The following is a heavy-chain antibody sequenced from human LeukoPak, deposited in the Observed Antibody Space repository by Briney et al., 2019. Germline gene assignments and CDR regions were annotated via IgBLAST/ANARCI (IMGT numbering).Heavy chain of an antibody. Sequence: SQTLSLTCAVSGGSISSGGYSWSWIRQPPGKGLEWIGYIYHSGSTYYNPSLKSRVTISVDRSKNQFSLKLSSVTAADTAVYYCASLNWNDDHWYFDYWGQGTLVTVSS. CDR3: ASLNWNDDHWYFDY. CDR1: GGSISSGGYS. J-gene: IGHJ4*02. CDR2: IYHSGST. V-gene: IGHV4-30-2*01. D-gene: IGHD1-1*01.